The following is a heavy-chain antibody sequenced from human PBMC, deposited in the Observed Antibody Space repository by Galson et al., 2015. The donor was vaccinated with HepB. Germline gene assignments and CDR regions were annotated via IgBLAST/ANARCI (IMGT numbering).Heavy chain of an antibody. CDR2: INPNTGGT. CDR1: GYTFTGYY. CDR3: AREDITVAGKIFDY. V-gene: IGHV1-2*02. D-gene: IGHD6-19*01. Sequence: SVKVSCKASGYTFTGYYMHWVRQAPGQGLEWMGWINPNTGGTNYARKFQGRVTMTRDTSISTAYMELNRLRSDDTAVYYCAREDITVAGKIFDYWGQGTLVTVSS. J-gene: IGHJ4*02.